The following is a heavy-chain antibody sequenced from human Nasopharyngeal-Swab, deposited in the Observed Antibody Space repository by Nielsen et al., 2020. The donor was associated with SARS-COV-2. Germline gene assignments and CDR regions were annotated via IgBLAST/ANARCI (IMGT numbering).Heavy chain of an antibody. Sequence: WIRQPPGKGLVWVSRINSDGSSTSYADSVKGRFTISRDNAKNTLYLQMNSLRAEDTAVYYCAQWGIAAAGMGFDYWGQGTLVTVSS. V-gene: IGHV3-74*01. D-gene: IGHD6-13*01. CDR3: AQWGIAAAGMGFDY. J-gene: IGHJ4*02. CDR2: INSDGSST.